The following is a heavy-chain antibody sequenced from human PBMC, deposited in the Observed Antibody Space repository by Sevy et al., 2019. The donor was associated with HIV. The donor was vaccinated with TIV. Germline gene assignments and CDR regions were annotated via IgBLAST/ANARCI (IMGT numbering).Heavy chain of an antibody. D-gene: IGHD3-10*01. CDR2: ISGSGGST. Sequence: GSLRLSCAASGFTFSSYAMSWVRQAPGKGLEWVSAISGSGGSTYYADSVKGRFTISRDNSKNTMYLQMNSLRAEDTAVYYCAKEGTTMVRGVIIKPDNWFDPWGQGTLVTVSS. J-gene: IGHJ5*02. CDR3: AKEGTTMVRGVIIKPDNWFDP. CDR1: GFTFSSYA. V-gene: IGHV3-23*01.